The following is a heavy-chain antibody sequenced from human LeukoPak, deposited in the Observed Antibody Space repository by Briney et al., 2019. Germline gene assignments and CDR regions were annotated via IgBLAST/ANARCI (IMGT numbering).Heavy chain of an antibody. CDR2: VSGSGDNT. CDR3: ANNWNNDN. Sequence: GGSLRLSCAASGFTFNNYAMTRVRQAPGKGLEWVSVVSGSGDNTNYADSVKGRFTISRDDSKNTVHLQMNSLRAEDTAVYYCANNWNNDNWGQGTLVTVSS. D-gene: IGHD1/OR15-1a*01. V-gene: IGHV3-23*01. CDR1: GFTFNNYA. J-gene: IGHJ4*02.